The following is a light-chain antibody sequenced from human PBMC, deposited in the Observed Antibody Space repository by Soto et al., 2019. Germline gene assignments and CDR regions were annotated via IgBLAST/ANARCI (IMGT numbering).Light chain of an antibody. CDR3: QQYNSYSTWT. Sequence: DIQVTQCPSTLAASVGDRFTITLLASQSISSWLSWYQQKPGKAPKLLIYKASSLESGVPSRFSGSGSGTEFTLTISSLQPDDFATYYCQQYNSYSTWTFGQGTKVDIK. CDR1: QSISSW. J-gene: IGKJ1*01. CDR2: KAS. V-gene: IGKV1-5*03.